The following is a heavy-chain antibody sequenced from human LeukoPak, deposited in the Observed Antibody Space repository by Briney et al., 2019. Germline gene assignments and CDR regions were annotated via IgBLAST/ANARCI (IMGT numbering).Heavy chain of an antibody. D-gene: IGHD4-17*01. V-gene: IGHV4-4*02. Sequence: SQTLSLTCAVAGGSISSSNCWCGGRQPPGRGRGWIWEIFDGGSTNYNPSLKSRVTISVNKSKNQFSLKLSSVIGADTAVYFCASIGDYRNAFDYSGQGTLVTVSS. CDR2: IFDGGST. CDR1: GGSISSSNC. J-gene: IGHJ4*02. CDR3: ASIGDYRNAFDY.